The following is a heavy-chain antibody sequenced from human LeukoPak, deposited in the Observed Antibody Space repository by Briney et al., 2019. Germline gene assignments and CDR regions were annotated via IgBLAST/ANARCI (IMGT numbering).Heavy chain of an antibody. CDR2: MNPNSGNT. CDR3: ARYSSSSGYYYFDY. CDR1: GYTFTSYG. Sequence: GASVKVSCKASGYTFTSYGINWVRQATGQGLEWMGWMNPNSGNTGDAQKFQGRVTMTRNTYISTAYMELRSLRSEDTAVYYCARYSSSSGYYYFDYWGQGTLVTVSS. D-gene: IGHD6-6*01. J-gene: IGHJ4*02. V-gene: IGHV1-8*01.